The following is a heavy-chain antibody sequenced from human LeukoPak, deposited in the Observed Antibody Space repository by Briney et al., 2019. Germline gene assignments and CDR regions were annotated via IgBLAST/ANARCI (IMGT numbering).Heavy chain of an antibody. CDR1: GFTFNNYW. V-gene: IGHV3-7*01. CDR3: ARAPYADY. Sequence: GGSLRLSCAASGFTFNNYWMSWVRQAPGKGLEWVANINQDGSEKYYVDSVRGRFTISRDNAKNSLFLQMNSLRAEDTAVYYCARAPYADYWGQGTLVTVSS. J-gene: IGHJ4*02. D-gene: IGHD2-2*01. CDR2: INQDGSEK.